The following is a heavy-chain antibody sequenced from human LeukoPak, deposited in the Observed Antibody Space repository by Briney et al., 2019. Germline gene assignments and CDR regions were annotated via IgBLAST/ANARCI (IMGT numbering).Heavy chain of an antibody. CDR3: AKDIALGYQLLFSD. V-gene: IGHV3-9*01. CDR1: GFTFDDYA. D-gene: IGHD2-2*01. CDR2: ISWNSGSI. Sequence: GRSLTLSCAVSGFTFDDYAMHWVRQAPGKGLEWVSVISWNSGSIGYADSVKGRFTISRDNAKNSLYLQMNSLRAEETALYYCAKDIALGYQLLFSDWGQGTLVTVSS. J-gene: IGHJ4*02.